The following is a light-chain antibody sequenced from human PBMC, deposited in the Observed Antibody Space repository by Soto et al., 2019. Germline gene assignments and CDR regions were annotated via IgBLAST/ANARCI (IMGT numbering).Light chain of an antibody. Sequence: IVMTQSPDSLAVSLGDRSTIICSSSQPVFYTATNKNYLAWYQQKPGQPPRMLISWASTRESGVPDRFTGSGSGTDFTLTISSLQAEDVAVYYCQQYLSIPTFGQGTRLEIK. J-gene: IGKJ5*01. CDR1: QPVFYTATNKNY. V-gene: IGKV4-1*01. CDR3: QQYLSIPT. CDR2: WAS.